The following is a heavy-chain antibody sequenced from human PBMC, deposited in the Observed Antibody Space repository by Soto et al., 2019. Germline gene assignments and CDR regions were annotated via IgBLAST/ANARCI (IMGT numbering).Heavy chain of an antibody. D-gene: IGHD3-9*01. CDR3: ATLTKYDILTGYYPC. CDR2: ISGSGDNT. J-gene: IGHJ4*02. V-gene: IGHV3-23*01. Sequence: GGSLRLSCAASGFTISSYAMSWVRQAPGKGLEWVSGISGSGDNTYYADSVKGRFTISRDNSKNTLYLQMNSLRAEDTAVYYCATLTKYDILTGYYPCWGQGTLVTVSS. CDR1: GFTISSYA.